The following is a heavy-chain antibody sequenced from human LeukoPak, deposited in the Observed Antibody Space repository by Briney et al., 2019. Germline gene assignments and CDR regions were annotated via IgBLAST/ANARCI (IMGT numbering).Heavy chain of an antibody. CDR2: IYSGGRT. D-gene: IGHD5-18*01. CDR1: GFTVSSNY. V-gene: IGHV3-66*01. Sequence: GGSLRLSCAASGFTVSSNYMSWVRQAPGKGLEWVSVIYSGGRTYYADSVRGRLTNSRDNSKNTLYLQMNSLRAEDTAVYYCARERTAMVTGFDYWGQGTLVTVSS. J-gene: IGHJ4*02. CDR3: ARERTAMVTGFDY.